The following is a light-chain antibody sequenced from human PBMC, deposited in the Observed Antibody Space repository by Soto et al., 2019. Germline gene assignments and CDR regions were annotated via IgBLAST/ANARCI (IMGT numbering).Light chain of an antibody. CDR3: QQDNSYPWT. V-gene: IGKV1-5*01. CDR1: QSISSW. J-gene: IGKJ1*01. Sequence: DIQMTQSPSTLSASVGDRVTITCRASQSISSWLAWYQQKPGKAPKLLIYDASSLESGVPSRFSGSGSGTEFTLSSSSLQPDDFATYYCQQDNSYPWTFGQGTKVEIK. CDR2: DAS.